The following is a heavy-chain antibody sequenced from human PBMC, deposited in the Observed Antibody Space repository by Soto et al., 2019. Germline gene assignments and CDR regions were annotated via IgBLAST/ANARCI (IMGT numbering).Heavy chain of an antibody. CDR1: GGTFRSYA. D-gene: IGHD2-15*01. CDR2: IIPIFGTA. CDR3: ATAHYFSSGGSGYGYYYYGIDV. Sequence: GASVKVSCKASGGTFRSYAISWVRQAPGHGLEWMGGIIPIFGTANYAQKFQGRVTIPADESTSTAYMELSSLRSEDTAVYYCATAHYFSSGGSGYGYYYYGIDVWGQGTTVTVSS. J-gene: IGHJ6*02. V-gene: IGHV1-69*13.